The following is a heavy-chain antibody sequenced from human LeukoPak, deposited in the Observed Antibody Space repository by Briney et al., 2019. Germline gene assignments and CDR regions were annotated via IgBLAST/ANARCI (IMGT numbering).Heavy chain of an antibody. Sequence: ASVKVSCKASGYTFTSYGISWVRQAPGQGLEWMGGIIPIFGTANYAQKFQGRVTITADKSTSTAYMELSSLRSEDTAVYYCARGVAYGDYGSFGYWGQGTLVTVSS. D-gene: IGHD4-17*01. V-gene: IGHV1-69*06. CDR1: GYTFTSYG. CDR2: IIPIFGTA. CDR3: ARGVAYGDYGSFGY. J-gene: IGHJ4*02.